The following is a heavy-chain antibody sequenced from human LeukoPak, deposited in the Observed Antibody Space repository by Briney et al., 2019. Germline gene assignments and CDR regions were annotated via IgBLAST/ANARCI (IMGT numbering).Heavy chain of an antibody. V-gene: IGHV4-59*01. J-gene: IGHJ4*02. Sequence: PSETLSLTCTVSGGSISSYYWSWIRQPPGKGLEWIGYIYYSGSTNYNPSLKSRVTISVDTSKNQFSLKLSSVTAADTAVYYCARSHVIRDHYFDYWGQGTLVTVSS. CDR1: GGSISSYY. CDR2: IYYSGST. D-gene: IGHD2-21*01. CDR3: ARSHVIRDHYFDY.